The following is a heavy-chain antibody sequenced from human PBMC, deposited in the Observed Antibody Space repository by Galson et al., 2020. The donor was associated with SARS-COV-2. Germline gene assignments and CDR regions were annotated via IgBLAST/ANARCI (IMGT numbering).Heavy chain of an antibody. Sequence: TGGSLRLSCAASGFTISSYAMHWVRQAPGKGLEWVAVITYDGSNKYYADSVKGRFTISRDNSKNTLYLQMNSLRAEDTAVYYCARGGHSSSWTNWFDPWGQGTLVTVSS. J-gene: IGHJ5*02. D-gene: IGHD6-13*01. V-gene: IGHV3-30-3*01. CDR3: ARGGHSSSWTNWFDP. CDR2: ITYDGSNK. CDR1: GFTISSYA.